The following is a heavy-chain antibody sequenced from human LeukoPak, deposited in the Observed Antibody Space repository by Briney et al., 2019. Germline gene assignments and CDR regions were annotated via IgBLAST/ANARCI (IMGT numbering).Heavy chain of an antibody. CDR2: IYYSGST. CDR1: GGSISSSSYY. V-gene: IGHV4-39*02. J-gene: IGHJ4*02. Sequence: PSETLSLTCTVSGGSISSSSYYWGWIRQPPGKGLEWIGSIYYSGSTYYNPSLKSRVTISVDTSKNHFSLKLNSVTAADTAVYYCARRKRVEWSKRGYYFDYWGQGTLVTVSS. D-gene: IGHD3-3*01. CDR3: ARRKRVEWSKRGYYFDY.